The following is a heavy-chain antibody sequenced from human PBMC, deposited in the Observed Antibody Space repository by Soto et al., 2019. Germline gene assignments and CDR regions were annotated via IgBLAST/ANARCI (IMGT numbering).Heavy chain of an antibody. D-gene: IGHD1-7*01. CDR2: ISAYNGNT. CDR1: GYTFTRYG. Sequence: GASVKVSCKASGYTFTRYGISWVRQAPGQGLEWMGWISAYNGNTNYAQKLQGRVTMTTDTSTSTAYMELRSLRSDDTAVYYCARGGTPLRYYYYGMDVWGQGTTVTVSS. V-gene: IGHV1-18*04. J-gene: IGHJ6*02. CDR3: ARGGTPLRYYYYGMDV.